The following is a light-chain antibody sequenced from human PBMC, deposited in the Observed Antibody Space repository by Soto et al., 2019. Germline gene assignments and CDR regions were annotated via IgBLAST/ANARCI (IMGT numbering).Light chain of an antibody. J-gene: IGLJ3*02. Sequence: QAVVTREPSFSVSPGGTVTLTCGLSSGSVSTTYYPSWYQQTPGQAPRTLIYSTNTRSSGVPDRFSGSILGNKAALTITGAQPDDESDYYCVLYMGSGISVFGGGTKLTVL. V-gene: IGLV8-61*01. CDR2: STN. CDR3: VLYMGSGISV. CDR1: SGSVSTTYY.